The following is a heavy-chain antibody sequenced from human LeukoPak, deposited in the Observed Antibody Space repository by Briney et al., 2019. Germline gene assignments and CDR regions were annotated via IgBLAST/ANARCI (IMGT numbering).Heavy chain of an antibody. CDR3: AKGVGYSSGWYMDYYYMDV. CDR2: ISGDGGST. D-gene: IGHD6-19*01. Sequence: GGSLRLSCAASGFTFDDYAMHWVRQAPGKGLDWVSLISGDGGSTYYADSVKGRFTISRDNSKNSLYLQMNSLRTEDTALYYCAKGVGYSSGWYMDYYYMDVWGKGTTVTVSS. J-gene: IGHJ6*03. CDR1: GFTFDDYA. V-gene: IGHV3-43*02.